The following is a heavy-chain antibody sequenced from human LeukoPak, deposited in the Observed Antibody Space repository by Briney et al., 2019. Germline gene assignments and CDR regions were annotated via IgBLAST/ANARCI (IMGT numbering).Heavy chain of an antibody. Sequence: PSETLSLTCTVSGGSISSSSYYWGWIRQPPGKGLEWIGSIYYSGSTYYNPSLKSRVTISVDTSKNQFSLKLSSVTAADTAVYYCARSYCGGDCPAPFQHWGQGTLVTVSS. CDR2: IYYSGST. D-gene: IGHD2-21*01. J-gene: IGHJ1*01. V-gene: IGHV4-39*07. CDR3: ARSYCGGDCPAPFQH. CDR1: GGSISSSSYY.